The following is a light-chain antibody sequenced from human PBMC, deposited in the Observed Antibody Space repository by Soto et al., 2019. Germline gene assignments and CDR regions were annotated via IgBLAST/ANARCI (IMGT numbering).Light chain of an antibody. CDR3: QQRSSSPIT. CDR2: DAS. J-gene: IGKJ5*01. V-gene: IGKV3-11*01. CDR1: QSVSSN. Sequence: EIVLTQSPATLSVSPGERATLSCRASQSVSSNLAWYQQKPGQAPRLLIYDASNRATGFPARFSGSGSGTDFTLTISRLEPEDFAVYYCQQRSSSPITFGQGTRLEIK.